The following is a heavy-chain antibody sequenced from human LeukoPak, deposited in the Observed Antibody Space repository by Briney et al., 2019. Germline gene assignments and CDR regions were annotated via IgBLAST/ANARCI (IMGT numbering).Heavy chain of an antibody. CDR1: GFTFSTFA. V-gene: IGHV3-48*04. Sequence: GGSLRLSCAASGFTFSTFAMIWVRQPPGKGLEWVSYISSSGSTIYYADSVKGRFTISRDNAKNSLYLQMNSLRAEDTAVYYCARDAGFGKNWFDPWGQGTLVTVSS. D-gene: IGHD3-10*01. CDR3: ARDAGFGKNWFDP. CDR2: ISSSGSTI. J-gene: IGHJ5*02.